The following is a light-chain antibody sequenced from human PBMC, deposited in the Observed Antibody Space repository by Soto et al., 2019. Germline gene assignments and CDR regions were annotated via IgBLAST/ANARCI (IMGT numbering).Light chain of an antibody. CDR2: EVT. Sequence: QSALTQPVSVSGSPGQSITSACTGTSSDVGGYNYVSWHQQHPGKAPKLMIYEVTKRPSGVSNRFSGSKSGNTASLTISGLQAEDESDYYCSSYTSISTLVFGGGTKVTVL. J-gene: IGLJ2*01. CDR1: SSDVGGYNY. V-gene: IGLV2-14*01. CDR3: SSYTSISTLV.